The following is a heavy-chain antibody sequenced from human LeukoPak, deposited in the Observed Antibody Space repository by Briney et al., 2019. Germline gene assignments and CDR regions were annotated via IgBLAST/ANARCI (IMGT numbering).Heavy chain of an antibody. V-gene: IGHV3-7*03. CDR2: INHNGNMN. CDR3: AKAHYRSYHYGLDV. CDR1: GFTFSSYW. D-gene: IGHD3-10*01. J-gene: IGHJ6*02. Sequence: GGSLRLSCAASGFTFSSYWMNWARQAPGKGLEWVASINHNGNMNYYVDSVKGRLTISRDNAKNSLYLQMNNLRTEDSALYYCAKAHYRSYHYGLDVWGQGTSVTVS.